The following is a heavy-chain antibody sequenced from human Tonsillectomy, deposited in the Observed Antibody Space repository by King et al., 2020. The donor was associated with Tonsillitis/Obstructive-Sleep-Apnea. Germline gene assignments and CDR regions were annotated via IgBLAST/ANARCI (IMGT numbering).Heavy chain of an antibody. V-gene: IGHV3-23*04. CDR1: GFTFSSYA. CDR3: AKDLVVVVAATLAPYGMDV. J-gene: IGHJ6*02. D-gene: IGHD2-15*01. Sequence: VQLVESGGGLVQPGGSLRLSCPASGFTFSSYAMSWVRQAPGKGLEWVSAISGSGGSTYYADSVKGRFTISRDNSKNTLYLQMNSLRAEDTAVYYCAKDLVVVVAATLAPYGMDVWGQGTTVTVSS. CDR2: ISGSGGST.